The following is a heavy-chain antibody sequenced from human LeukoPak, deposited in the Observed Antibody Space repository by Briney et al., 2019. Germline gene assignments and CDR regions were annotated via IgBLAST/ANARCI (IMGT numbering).Heavy chain of an antibody. D-gene: IGHD2-15*01. J-gene: IGHJ4*02. CDR1: GIMFKNYW. CDR2: IKEDGSGK. Sequence: GGSLRLSCEASGIMFKNYWMSWVRQAPGKGLEWVANIKEDGSGKNYVDSVEGRFTIFRDNARNSLYLQMNSLRAEDTAVYYCARRGWQFDSWGQGTLVAVSS. CDR3: ARRGWQFDS. V-gene: IGHV3-7*01.